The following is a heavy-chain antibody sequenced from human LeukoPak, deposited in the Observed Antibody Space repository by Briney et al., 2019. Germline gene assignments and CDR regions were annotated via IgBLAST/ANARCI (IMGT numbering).Heavy chain of an antibody. CDR1: GFTFSNYW. CDR3: ARLSSGWYDTDY. Sequence: GGSLRLSCAASGFTFSNYWMSWVRQAPGKGLEWLANINQDGSEMYYVDSVKGRFTISRDNGKNSLYLQINSLRADDTAVYYCARLSSGWYDTDYWGQGTLVTVSS. CDR2: INQDGSEM. J-gene: IGHJ4*02. D-gene: IGHD6-19*01. V-gene: IGHV3-7*01.